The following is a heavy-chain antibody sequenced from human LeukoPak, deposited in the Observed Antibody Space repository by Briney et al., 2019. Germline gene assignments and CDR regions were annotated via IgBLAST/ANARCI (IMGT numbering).Heavy chain of an antibody. CDR1: GYTFTSYW. D-gene: IGHD1-26*01. CDR3: ARALVGAATLSY. Sequence: GESLKISCKGSGYTFTSYWIGWVRQMPGKGLEWMGVIYPADSDTRYSPSFQGQVTISADKSISTAYLQWSSLKASDTAIYYCARALVGAATLSYWGQGTLVTVSS. V-gene: IGHV5-51*01. J-gene: IGHJ4*02. CDR2: IYPADSDT.